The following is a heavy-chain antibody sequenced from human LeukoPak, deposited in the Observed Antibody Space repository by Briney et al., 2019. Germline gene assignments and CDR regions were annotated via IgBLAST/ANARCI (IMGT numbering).Heavy chain of an antibody. CDR2: INHRGST. CDR3: ARGGRDTIFGVVIIPFDY. D-gene: IGHD3-3*01. CDR1: GGSFSGYY. V-gene: IGHV4-34*01. J-gene: IGHJ4*02. Sequence: PSETLSLTCAVYGGSFSGYYWSWIRQPPGKGLEGSGEINHRGSTNYNPSLKSRVTISVDTSKNHFSLKLSSVTAADTAVYYCARGGRDTIFGVVIIPFDYWGQGTLVTVSS.